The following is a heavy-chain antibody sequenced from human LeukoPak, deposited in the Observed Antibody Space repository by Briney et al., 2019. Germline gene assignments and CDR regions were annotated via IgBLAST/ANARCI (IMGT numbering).Heavy chain of an antibody. Sequence: GESLKISCKGSGYSFTSYWISWVRQMPGKGLEWMGRIDPSDSYTNYSPSFQGHVTISADKSISTAYQQWSSLKASDTAMYYCARHVAAAGPLQNFDYWGQGTLVTVSS. CDR3: ARHVAAAGPLQNFDY. CDR1: GYSFTSYW. D-gene: IGHD6-13*01. V-gene: IGHV5-10-1*01. CDR2: IDPSDSYT. J-gene: IGHJ4*02.